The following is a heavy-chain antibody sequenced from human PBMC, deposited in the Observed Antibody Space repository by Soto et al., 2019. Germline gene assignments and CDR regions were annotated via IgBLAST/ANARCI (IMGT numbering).Heavy chain of an antibody. J-gene: IGHJ6*03. V-gene: IGHV1-8*01. CDR1: GYTFTYYD. CDR2: MNPNSGNT. CDR3: ARNYCSSTSCPYYYYYMDV. D-gene: IGHD2-2*01. Sequence: TSVKVSCKASGYTFTYYDINWVRQATGQGLEWMGWMNPNSGNTDYAQKFQGRVTMTRNTSISTAYMELSSLRSEDTAVYYCARNYCSSTSCPYYYYYMDVWGKGTTVTVSS.